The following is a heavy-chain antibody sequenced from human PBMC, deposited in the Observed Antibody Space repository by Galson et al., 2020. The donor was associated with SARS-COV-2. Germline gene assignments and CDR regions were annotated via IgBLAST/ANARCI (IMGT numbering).Heavy chain of an antibody. CDR3: ARVCPPGGSGPHWYFDL. CDR2: IYYSGST. J-gene: IGHJ2*01. V-gene: IGHV4-31*03. CDR1: GGSISSGGYY. D-gene: IGHD2-15*01. Sequence: ASETLSLTCTVSGGSISSGGYYWSWIRQHPGKGLEWIGYIYYSGSTYYNPSLKSRVTISVDTSKNQFSLKLSSVTAADTAVYYCARVCPPGGSGPHWYFDLWGRGTLVTVSS.